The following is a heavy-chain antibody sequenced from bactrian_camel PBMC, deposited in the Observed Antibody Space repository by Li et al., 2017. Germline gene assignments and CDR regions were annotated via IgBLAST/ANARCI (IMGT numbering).Heavy chain of an antibody. CDR2: IYSGGAYT. Sequence: VQLVESGGGLVQPGGSLTLTCTVSGLTFRAYDMSWVRQAPGKGLEWVSTIYSGGAYTYYADSVKGRFTCYRDNAKNTLYLQMNSLKSGDSAVYRCATLYLIEYRDFDAWGQGTQVTVS. CDR3: ATLYLIEYRDFDA. V-gene: IGHV3S40*01. J-gene: IGHJ6*01. D-gene: IGHD1*01. CDR1: GLTFRAYD.